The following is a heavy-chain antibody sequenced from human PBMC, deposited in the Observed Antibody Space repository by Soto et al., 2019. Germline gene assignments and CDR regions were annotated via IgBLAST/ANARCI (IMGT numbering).Heavy chain of an antibody. V-gene: IGHV4-59*08. D-gene: IGHD5-12*01. J-gene: IGHJ4*02. Sequence: SETLSLTCTVSGGSISSYYWSWIRQPPGKGLEWIGCIYYSGSTNYNPSLKSRVTISVDTSKNQFSLKLSSVTAADTAVYYCARFSVVATTPYYFDYWGQGTLVTVSS. CDR3: ARFSVVATTPYYFDY. CDR2: IYYSGST. CDR1: GGSISSYY.